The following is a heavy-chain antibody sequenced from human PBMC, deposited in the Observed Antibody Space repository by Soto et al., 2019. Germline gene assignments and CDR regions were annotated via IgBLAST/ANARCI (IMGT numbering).Heavy chain of an antibody. J-gene: IGHJ1*01. CDR3: LRWRQGLVHL. CDR2: ITWSGGTR. V-gene: IGHV3-9*01. CDR1: GFTFDDYA. Sequence: EVQLVESGGGLVQPGRSLRLSCVASGFTFDDYAMHWVRQAPGKGLEWVSGITWSGGTRDYADSVKGRFTISRDNAKNSVYLQMYSLRVEDTALYYCLRWRQGLVHLWGRGTLVTVSS. D-gene: IGHD2-21*02.